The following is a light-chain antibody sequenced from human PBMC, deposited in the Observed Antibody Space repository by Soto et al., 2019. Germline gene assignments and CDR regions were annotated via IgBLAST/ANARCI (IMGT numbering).Light chain of an antibody. CDR1: QSVSSSY. V-gene: IGKV3-20*01. CDR2: GAS. Sequence: EIVLTQSPGTLSLSPGERATLSCRASQSVSSSYLAWYQQKPGQAPRLLIYGASNSATGIPDRFSGSGSGTDFTLTISRLEPEDVAIYYCQQYGSSPYTFGQGTKLEIK. J-gene: IGKJ2*01. CDR3: QQYGSSPYT.